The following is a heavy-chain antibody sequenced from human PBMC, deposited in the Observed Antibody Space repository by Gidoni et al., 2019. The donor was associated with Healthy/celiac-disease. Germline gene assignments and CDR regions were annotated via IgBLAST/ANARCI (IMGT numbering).Heavy chain of an antibody. D-gene: IGHD4-17*01. CDR1: EYTSPAYY. V-gene: IGHV1-2*04. J-gene: IGHJ6*02. CDR3: AREYGSSGERGSLGYYGLDY. CDR2: INPNSGDT. Sequence: QVTLPQSGAEVKKPGALVTVYCMASEYTSPAYYILWLRQAPEQGPEWRGWINPNSGDTKYSQIFQDSFTMNRDTSISTAYMELSRLGSDDKAGYYRAREYGSSGERGSLGYYGLDYWGQGTTVTVSS.